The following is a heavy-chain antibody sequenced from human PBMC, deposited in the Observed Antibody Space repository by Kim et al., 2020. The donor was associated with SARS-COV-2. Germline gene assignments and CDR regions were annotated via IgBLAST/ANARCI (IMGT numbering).Heavy chain of an antibody. CDR2: ISYDGSNK. V-gene: IGHV3-30*03. D-gene: IGHD5-12*01. J-gene: IGHJ4*02. CDR3: ATDGQRWLQPYFDY. CDR1: GFTFSSYG. Sequence: GGSLRLSCAASGFTFSSYGMHWVRQAPGKGLEWVAVISYDGSNKYYADSVKGRFTISRDNSKNTLYLQMNSLRAEDTAVYYCATDGQRWLQPYFDYWGQGTLVTVSS.